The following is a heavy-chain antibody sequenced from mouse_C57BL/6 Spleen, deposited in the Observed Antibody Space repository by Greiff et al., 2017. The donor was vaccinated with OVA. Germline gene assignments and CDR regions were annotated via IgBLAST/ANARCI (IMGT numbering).Heavy chain of an antibody. CDR1: GYTFTSYT. Sequence: QVQLQQSGAELARPGASVKMSCKASGYTFTSYTMHWVKQRPGQGLEWIGYINPSSGYTKYNQKFKDKATLTADKSSSTAYMQLSSLTSEDSAVYYCARSGDYDAAWFAYWGQGTLVTVSA. J-gene: IGHJ3*01. V-gene: IGHV1-4*01. CDR2: INPSSGYT. CDR3: ARSGDYDAAWFAY. D-gene: IGHD2-4*01.